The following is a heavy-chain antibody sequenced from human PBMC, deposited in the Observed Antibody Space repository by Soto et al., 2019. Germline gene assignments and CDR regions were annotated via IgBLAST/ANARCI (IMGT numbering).Heavy chain of an antibody. J-gene: IGHJ4*02. CDR1: GFTFTNAR. Sequence: EVQLVESGGGLVRPGGSLRLSCAASGFTFTNARMSWVRQAPGKGLEWVGHVKTKTDGGTTDYAAPVKGRFTISRDDSKNTLYLQMNSLKTEDTAMYYCTTAQIYWGQGTLVTVSS. V-gene: IGHV3-15*01. CDR2: VKTKTDGGTT. CDR3: TTAQIY.